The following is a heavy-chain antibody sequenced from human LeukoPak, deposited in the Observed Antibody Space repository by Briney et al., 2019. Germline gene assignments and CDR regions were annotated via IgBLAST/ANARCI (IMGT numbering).Heavy chain of an antibody. D-gene: IGHD6-19*01. V-gene: IGHV3-23*01. Sequence: QSGGSLRLSCAASGFTFSSCAMSWVRQAPGKGLEWVSAISGSGGSTYYADSVKGRFTISRDNSKNTLYLQMNSLRAEDTAVYYCARSSSGWFHFDYWGQGTLVTVSS. CDR2: ISGSGGST. CDR1: GFTFSSCA. CDR3: ARSSSGWFHFDY. J-gene: IGHJ4*02.